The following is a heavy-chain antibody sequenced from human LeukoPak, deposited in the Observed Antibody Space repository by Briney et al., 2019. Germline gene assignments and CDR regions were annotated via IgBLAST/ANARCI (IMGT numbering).Heavy chain of an antibody. Sequence: GESLKISCKGSGYTFSNHWIGWVRHMPGKGLECMGIIFPADSDTSYSPSFLGHVTISAAKSINTAYLQCSSLEASDTAMYYCARHWDSNGYYYKFDYWGKETLVTVSS. D-gene: IGHD3-22*01. J-gene: IGHJ4*02. CDR1: GYTFSNHW. CDR2: IFPADSDT. V-gene: IGHV5-51*01. CDR3: ARHWDSNGYYYKFDY.